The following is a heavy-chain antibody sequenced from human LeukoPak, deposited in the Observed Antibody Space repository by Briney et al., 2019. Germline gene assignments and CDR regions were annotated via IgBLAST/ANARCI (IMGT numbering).Heavy chain of an antibody. J-gene: IGHJ4*02. D-gene: IGHD2-2*01. V-gene: IGHV4-59*11. CDR3: ARFSTRFGSGCSEASCYVHY. CDR1: GGSISGHY. Sequence: SETLSLTCTVSGGSISGHYWTWIRLPPGKGLELIGHIFSTGATHYNPSLRGRVTLSIDTSKNQFSLTLTPVSVEDTAVYYCARFSTRFGSGCSEASCYVHYWGQGTQVTVSP. CDR2: IFSTGAT.